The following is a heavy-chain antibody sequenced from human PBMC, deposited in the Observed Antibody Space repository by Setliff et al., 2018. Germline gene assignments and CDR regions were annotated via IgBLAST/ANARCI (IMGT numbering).Heavy chain of an antibody. CDR3: ARGPRYSGSYYVNY. V-gene: IGHV4-39*07. D-gene: IGHD1-26*01. CDR2: LKYSGST. CDR1: GGSISSSSYY. Sequence: SETLSLTCTVSGGSISSSSYYWGWIRQPPGKGLEWIGSLKYSGSTYYNSSLKSRVTISVDTSKNQFSLNLSSVTAADTAVYYCARGPRYSGSYYVNYWGQGTLVTVSS. J-gene: IGHJ4*02.